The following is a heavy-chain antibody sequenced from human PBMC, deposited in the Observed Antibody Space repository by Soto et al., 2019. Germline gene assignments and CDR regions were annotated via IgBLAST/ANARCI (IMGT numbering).Heavy chain of an antibody. CDR2: INRSGGST. CDR1: GYTFTSYY. J-gene: IGHJ3*02. V-gene: IGHV1-46*03. CDR3: ARQLGGYSSGWIDAFDN. D-gene: IGHD6-19*01. Sequence: QVQLVQSGAEVKKPGASVKVSCKASGYTFTSYYMHWVRQAPGQGLEWLGIINRSGGSTSYAQKFKGRVTMTRDTATSTVNRERSSLRSEDTAVYYCARQLGGYSSGWIDAFDNWGQGTMDTVSS.